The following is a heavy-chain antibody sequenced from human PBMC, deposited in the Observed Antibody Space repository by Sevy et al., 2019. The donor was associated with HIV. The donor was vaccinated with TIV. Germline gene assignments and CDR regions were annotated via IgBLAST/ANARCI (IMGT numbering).Heavy chain of an antibody. CDR3: TGASLLGYCSTTSCYYAFDI. CDR1: GITFSTSV. CDR2: ISGDTYYT. D-gene: IGHD2-2*01. V-gene: IGHV3-21*01. J-gene: IGHJ3*02. Sequence: GGSLRLSCNASGITFSTSVMNRVRQSPDRGLEWVSSISGDTYYTHYADSMRGRFIVSRDNAKNSLFLEMNSLTVEDTAVYYCTGASLLGYCSTTSCYYAFDIWGPGTVVTVSS.